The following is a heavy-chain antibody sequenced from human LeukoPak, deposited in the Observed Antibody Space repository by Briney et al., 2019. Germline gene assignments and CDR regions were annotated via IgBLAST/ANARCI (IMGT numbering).Heavy chain of an antibody. CDR1: GYSFTSYW. CDR2: IDPSDSYT. Sequence: GESLRISCKGSGYSFTSYWISWVRQMPGKGLEWMGRIDPSDSYTNYSPSFQGHVTISADKSLSTAYLQWSSLKASDTATYYCATIGYCSGGSCYPAPPHFDYWGQGTLVTVSS. CDR3: ATIGYCSGGSCYPAPPHFDY. V-gene: IGHV5-10-1*01. J-gene: IGHJ4*02. D-gene: IGHD2-15*01.